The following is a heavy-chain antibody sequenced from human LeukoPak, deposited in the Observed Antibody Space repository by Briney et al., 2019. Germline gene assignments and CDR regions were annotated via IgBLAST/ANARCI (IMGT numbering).Heavy chain of an antibody. J-gene: IGHJ3*02. CDR1: GYTFTSYY. CDR2: INPSGGST. D-gene: IGHD3-3*01. Sequence: ASVKVSCKASGYTFTSYYMHWVRQAPGQGLEWMGIINPSGGSTSYAQKFQGRVTMTRDTSTSTVYMELSSLRSEDTAVYYCARAGGVLRFLEWFSEAFDIWGQGTMVTVSP. V-gene: IGHV1-46*01. CDR3: ARAGGVLRFLEWFSEAFDI.